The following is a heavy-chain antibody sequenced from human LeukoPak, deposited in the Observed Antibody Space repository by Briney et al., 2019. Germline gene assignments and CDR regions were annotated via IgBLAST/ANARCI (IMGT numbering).Heavy chain of an antibody. Sequence: GGSLRLSCAASGFTFSNYAMSWVRQAPGKGLEWVSSASANGVYTYYADSVQGRFTISRDNSKNTLYLHMSSLSAEDTAVYYCAKRMDTIMVKGALDYWGQGTLVSVSS. CDR3: AKRMDTIMVKGALDY. V-gene: IGHV3-23*01. J-gene: IGHJ4*02. CDR1: GFTFSNYA. D-gene: IGHD5-18*01. CDR2: ASANGVYT.